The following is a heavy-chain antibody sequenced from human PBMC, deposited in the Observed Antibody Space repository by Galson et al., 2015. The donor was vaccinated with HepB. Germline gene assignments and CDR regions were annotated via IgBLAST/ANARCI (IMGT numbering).Heavy chain of an antibody. V-gene: IGHV3-30-3*01. CDR2: ISYDGSNK. J-gene: IGHJ6*02. CDR1: GFTFSSYA. D-gene: IGHD3-3*01. CDR3: ARGSRWDYDFWSGYFGYYYGMDV. Sequence: SLRLSCAASGFTFSSYAMHWVRQAPGKGLEWVAVISYDGSNKYYADSVKDRFTISRDNSKNTLYLQMNSLRAEDTAVYYCARGSRWDYDFWSGYFGYYYGMDVWGQGTTVTVSS.